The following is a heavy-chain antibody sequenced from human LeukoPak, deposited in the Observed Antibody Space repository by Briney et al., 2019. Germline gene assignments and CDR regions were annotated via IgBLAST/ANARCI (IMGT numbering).Heavy chain of an antibody. Sequence: ASVKVSCKASGYTFSGYYMHWVRQAPGQGLEWMGWINPNSGDTNYAQKFQGRVSMTRDTSINTAYMELSRLRSDDTSVYYCARDLGSTVPSGQPVNDYWGQGTLVTVSS. D-gene: IGHD4-11*01. J-gene: IGHJ4*02. CDR2: INPNSGDT. V-gene: IGHV1-2*02. CDR3: ARDLGSTVPSGQPVNDY. CDR1: GYTFSGYY.